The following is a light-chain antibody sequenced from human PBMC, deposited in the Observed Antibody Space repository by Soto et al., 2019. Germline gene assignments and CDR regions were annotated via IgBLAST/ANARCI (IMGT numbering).Light chain of an antibody. Sequence: EIVLTQSPGTLSLSPGERATLSCRASQSVSSSYLAWYQQKPGQAPRLLIYDASSRATGIPDRFSGSGSGTDFTHTISTMKPEDLAVYFCQQYGSAPYTFGQGTKLEIK. V-gene: IGKV3-20*01. CDR3: QQYGSAPYT. CDR1: QSVSSSY. CDR2: DAS. J-gene: IGKJ2*01.